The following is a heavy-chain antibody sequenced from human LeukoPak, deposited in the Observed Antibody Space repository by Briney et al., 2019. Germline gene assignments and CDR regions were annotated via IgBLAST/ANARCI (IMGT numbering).Heavy chain of an antibody. J-gene: IGHJ4*02. V-gene: IGHV3-7*01. D-gene: IGHD5-24*01. CDR1: GFIFKKYW. CDR2: IKEDGSET. Sequence: GESLRLSCAASGFIFKKYWMNWVRQVPGKGLECLANIKEDGSETYYADSVKGRFTVSRDNPKNLLFLQINSLRVEDTAVYYCARETPRRGETRDGYRWGQGTVVTVSS. CDR3: ARETPRRGETRDGYR.